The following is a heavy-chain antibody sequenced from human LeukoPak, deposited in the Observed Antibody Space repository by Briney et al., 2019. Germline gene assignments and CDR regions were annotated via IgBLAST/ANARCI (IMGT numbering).Heavy chain of an antibody. CDR3: AREGYSSSWYELGDY. V-gene: IGHV1-2*02. J-gene: IGHJ4*02. Sequence: SSVTLSCKASGYTFTGYYMHWVRRAPGQGLEWMGWINPNSGGTNYAQKFQGRVTMTRDTSFSTAYMELSRLRSDDTAVYYCAREGYSSSWYELGDYWGQGNLGTASS. CDR1: GYTFTGYY. D-gene: IGHD6-13*01. CDR2: INPNSGGT.